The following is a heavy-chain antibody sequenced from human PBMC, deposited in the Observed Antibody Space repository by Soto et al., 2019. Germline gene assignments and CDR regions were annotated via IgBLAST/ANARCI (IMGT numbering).Heavy chain of an antibody. J-gene: IGHJ1*01. CDR2: IIPSFGTA. CDR3: AREGAPVEMATIREYFQH. Sequence: QVQLVQSGAEVKKPGSSVKVSCKASGGTFSSYAISWVRQAPGHGLEWMGGIIPSFGTANYAQKFQGRVTITADESTSTAYMELSSLRSEDTAVYYCAREGAPVEMATIREYFQHWGQGTLVTVSS. D-gene: IGHD5-12*01. V-gene: IGHV1-69*01. CDR1: GGTFSSYA.